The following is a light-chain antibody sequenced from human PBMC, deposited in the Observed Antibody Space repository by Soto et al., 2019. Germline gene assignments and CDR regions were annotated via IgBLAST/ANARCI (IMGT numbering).Light chain of an antibody. V-gene: IGLV2-14*01. CDR1: SSDVGGYNY. CDR3: SSYTSSSTLRWV. Sequence: QSALTQPASVSGSPGQSITISCTGTSSDVGGYNYVSWYQQHPGKAPKLLIYEVSNRPSGVSNRFSGAKSGNTASLTISGLQAEDEADYDCSSYTSSSTLRWVFGGGTKVTVL. CDR2: EVS. J-gene: IGLJ3*02.